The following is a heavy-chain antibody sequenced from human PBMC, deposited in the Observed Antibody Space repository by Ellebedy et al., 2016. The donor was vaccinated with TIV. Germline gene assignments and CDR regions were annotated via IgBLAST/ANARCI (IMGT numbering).Heavy chain of an antibody. V-gene: IGHV4-59*01. CDR1: GGSISSYY. Sequence: MPSETLSLTCTVSGGSISSYYWSWIRQPPGKGLEWIGYIYYSGSTNYNPSLKSRVTISVDTSKNQFSLKLSSVTAADTAVYYCARGVDEGLRFLEWLSWFDPWGQGTLVTVSS. CDR2: IYYSGST. CDR3: ARGVDEGLRFLEWLSWFDP. J-gene: IGHJ5*02. D-gene: IGHD3-3*01.